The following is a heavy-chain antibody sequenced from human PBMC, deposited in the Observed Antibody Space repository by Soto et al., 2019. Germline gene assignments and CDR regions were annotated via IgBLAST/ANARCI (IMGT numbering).Heavy chain of an antibody. Sequence: SETLSLTCAVYGGSFSGYYWSWIRQPPGKGLEWIGEINHSGSTNYNPSLKSRVTISVDTSKNQFSLKLSSVTATDTAVYYCARGRRTTVTNEPFDYWGQGTLVTVSS. CDR1: GGSFSGYY. V-gene: IGHV4-34*01. CDR2: INHSGST. D-gene: IGHD4-17*01. CDR3: ARGRRTTVTNEPFDY. J-gene: IGHJ4*02.